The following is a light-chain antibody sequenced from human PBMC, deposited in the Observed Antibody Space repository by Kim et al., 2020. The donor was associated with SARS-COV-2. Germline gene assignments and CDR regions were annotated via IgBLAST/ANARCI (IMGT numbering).Light chain of an antibody. J-gene: IGKJ4*01. V-gene: IGKV1-39*01. Sequence: SIGDRVTITCRSSQNINSFLNWYHQRPGKAPKHLIYAASTLQSGVPSRFSGSGSGTDFTLTITSLQHEDVATYYCQQSHTAPLLTFGGGTKVDIK. CDR2: AAS. CDR1: QNINSF. CDR3: QQSHTAPLLT.